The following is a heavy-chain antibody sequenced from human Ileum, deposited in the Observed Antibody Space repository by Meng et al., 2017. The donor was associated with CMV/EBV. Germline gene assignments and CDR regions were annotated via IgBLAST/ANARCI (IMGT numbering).Heavy chain of an antibody. V-gene: IGHV7-4-1*02. Sequence: QVQLVQSGSELKKPGASVKISCKASGYTVNRYNINWVRQAPGQRLEWMGYINPNTGNPTYVQGFTGRFVFSLDTSVSTAYLQISSLKAEDTAVYYCATGSVAADGKGYWGQGTLVTVSS. CDR1: GYTVNRYN. CDR3: ATGSVAADGKGY. CDR2: INPNTGNP. D-gene: IGHD6-13*01. J-gene: IGHJ4*02.